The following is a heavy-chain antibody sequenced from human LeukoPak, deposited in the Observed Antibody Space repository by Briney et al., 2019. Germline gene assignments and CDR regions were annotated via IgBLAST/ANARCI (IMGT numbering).Heavy chain of an antibody. J-gene: IGHJ4*02. V-gene: IGHV4-31*03. D-gene: IGHD2-2*02. Sequence: PSETLSLTCTVSGGSISSGGYYWSWIRQRPGKGLEWIGYIYYSGSTYYNPSLKSRVTISVDTSKNQFSLKLSSVTAADTAVYYCAREGGPHCSSTSCYSDYWGQGTLVTVSS. CDR2: IYYSGST. CDR1: GGSISSGGYY. CDR3: AREGGPHCSSTSCYSDY.